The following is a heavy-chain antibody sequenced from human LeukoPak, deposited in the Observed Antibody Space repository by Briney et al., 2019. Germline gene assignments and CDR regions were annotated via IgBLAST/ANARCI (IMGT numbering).Heavy chain of an antibody. CDR2: IYSGGST. V-gene: IGHV3-53*01. Sequence: PGGSLRLSCAASGLTVSSIYMSWVRQAPGKGLEWVSVIYSGGSTYYADSVKGRFTISRDNSKNTLYLQMNSLRAEDTAVYYCASRDDILTGYSPFDYWDQGTLVTVSS. CDR1: GLTVSSIY. J-gene: IGHJ4*02. D-gene: IGHD3-9*01. CDR3: ASRDDILTGYSPFDY.